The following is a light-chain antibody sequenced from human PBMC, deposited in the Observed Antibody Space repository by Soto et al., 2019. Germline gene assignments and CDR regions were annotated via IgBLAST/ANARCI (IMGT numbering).Light chain of an antibody. J-gene: IGKJ1*01. Sequence: DIVMTQSPDSLAVSLGARATINCKSSQSVLYSSNNKNYLAWYQQKPRQPPRLLISWASTRESGVPDRFSGRGSGTDFTLTISTLQAEDVAVYYCQQYYSTPQTFGQGTKVEIK. CDR1: QSVLYSSNNKNY. V-gene: IGKV4-1*01. CDR2: WAS. CDR3: QQYYSTPQT.